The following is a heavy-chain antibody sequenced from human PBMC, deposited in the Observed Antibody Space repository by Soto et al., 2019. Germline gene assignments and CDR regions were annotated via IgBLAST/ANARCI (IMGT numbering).Heavy chain of an antibody. V-gene: IGHV3-33*01. Sequence: SLRLSCAASGFTFSSYGMHWVRQAPGKGLEWVAVIWYDGSNKYYADSVKGRFTISRDNSKNTLYLQMNSLRAEDTAVYYCARAAPDPYYYGSGSYDYWGQGTLVTVS. CDR1: GFTFSSYG. J-gene: IGHJ4*02. CDR2: IWYDGSNK. CDR3: ARAAPDPYYYGSGSYDY. D-gene: IGHD3-10*01.